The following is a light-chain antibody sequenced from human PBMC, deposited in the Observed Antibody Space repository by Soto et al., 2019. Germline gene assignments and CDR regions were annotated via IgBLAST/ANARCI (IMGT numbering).Light chain of an antibody. CDR3: QQRSNWPLYT. J-gene: IGKJ2*01. V-gene: IGKV3-11*01. CDR1: QSVSSY. CDR2: DAS. Sequence: EIVLTQSPATLSLSPGERATLSCRASQSVSSYLAWYQQKPGQAPRLLIYDASNRATGTPARFSGSGSGTDFTLTISSLEPEDFAVYYCQQRSNWPLYTFXQGTKVDIK.